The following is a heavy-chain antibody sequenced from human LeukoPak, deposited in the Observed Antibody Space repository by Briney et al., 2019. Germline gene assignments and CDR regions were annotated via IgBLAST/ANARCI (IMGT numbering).Heavy chain of an antibody. CDR1: GFTFSNYG. D-gene: IGHD4-23*01. CDR3: AREGLLRWSNLGDFDY. Sequence: HPGGSLRLSCATSGFTFSNYGLHWVRQAPGKGLEWVAVFWAEGTKKYYGDSVKGRFTISRDNSKNTLYLQMNSLRAEDTAVYYCAREGLLRWSNLGDFDYWGQGTLVTVSS. J-gene: IGHJ4*02. V-gene: IGHV3-33*01. CDR2: FWAEGTKK.